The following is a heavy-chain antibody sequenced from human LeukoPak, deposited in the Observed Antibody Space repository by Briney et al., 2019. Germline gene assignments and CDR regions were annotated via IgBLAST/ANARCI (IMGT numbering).Heavy chain of an antibody. Sequence: GGSLRLSCAASGYTLSDYYMSWIRQAPGKGLEWGSYISSSGSTIYYADSVKGRFTISRDNAKNSLYLQMNSLRAEDTAVYYCARQAIAVAGTLGSYYFDYWGQGTLVTVSS. D-gene: IGHD6-19*01. CDR3: ARQAIAVAGTLGSYYFDY. V-gene: IGHV3-11*04. CDR1: GYTLSDYY. J-gene: IGHJ4*02. CDR2: ISSSGSTI.